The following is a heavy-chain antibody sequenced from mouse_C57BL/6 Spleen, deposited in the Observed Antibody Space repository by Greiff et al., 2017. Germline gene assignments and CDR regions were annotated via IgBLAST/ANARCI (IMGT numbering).Heavy chain of an antibody. V-gene: IGHV1-84*01. D-gene: IGHD1-1*01. Sequence: QVQLQQSGPELVKPGASVKISCKASGYTFTDYYINWVKQRPGQGLEWIGWIYPGSGNTKYTEKFKGKATLTVDTSSSTASMQLSSLTSEDSAVYFCAVAPLTVVANYWYCDVWGTGTTVTVSS. CDR3: AVAPLTVVANYWYCDV. J-gene: IGHJ1*03. CDR2: IYPGSGNT. CDR1: GYTFTDYY.